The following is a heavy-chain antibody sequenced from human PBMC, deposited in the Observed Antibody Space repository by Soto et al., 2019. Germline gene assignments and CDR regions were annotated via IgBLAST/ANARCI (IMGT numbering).Heavy chain of an antibody. CDR3: ARVRVMGATNRPFDY. Sequence: SETLSLTCTVSGGSISSGDYYWSWIRQPPGKGLEWIGYIYYSGGTYYNPSLKSRVTISLDTSKNQFSLKLSSVTAADTAVYYCARVRVMGATNRPFDYWGQGTLVTVSS. CDR2: IYYSGGT. J-gene: IGHJ4*02. D-gene: IGHD1-26*01. CDR1: GGSISSGDYY. V-gene: IGHV4-30-4*01.